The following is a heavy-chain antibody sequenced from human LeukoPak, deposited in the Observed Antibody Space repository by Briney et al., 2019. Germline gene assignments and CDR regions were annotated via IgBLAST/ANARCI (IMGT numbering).Heavy chain of an antibody. J-gene: IGHJ3*02. V-gene: IGHV4-4*09. CDR1: GSISSYY. D-gene: IGHD2-2*01. Sequence: SETLSLTCTVSGSISSYYWSWIRQPPGKGLEWIGYIYTSGSTNYNPSLKSRVTISVDTSKNQFSLDPSSVTAADTAVYYCARQKCTSTSCLTKNAFDIWGQGTMVTVPS. CDR3: ARQKCTSTSCLTKNAFDI. CDR2: IYTSGST.